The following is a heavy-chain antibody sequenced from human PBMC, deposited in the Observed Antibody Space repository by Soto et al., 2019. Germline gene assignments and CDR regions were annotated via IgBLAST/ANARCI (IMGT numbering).Heavy chain of an antibody. D-gene: IGHD2-15*01. J-gene: IGHJ4*02. CDR2: IYPGDSDT. CDR3: ARLYGRYCSGGSCSFDY. Sequence: PGESLKISCKGSGYSFTRYWIGWVRQMPGKGLEWMGIIYPGDSDTRYSPSFQGQVTISADKSISTAYLQWSSLKASDTAMYYCARLYGRYCSGGSCSFDYWGQGTLVTVSS. V-gene: IGHV5-51*01. CDR1: GYSFTRYW.